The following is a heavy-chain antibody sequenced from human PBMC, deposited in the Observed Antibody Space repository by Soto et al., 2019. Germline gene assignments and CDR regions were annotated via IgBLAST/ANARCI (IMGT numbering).Heavy chain of an antibody. CDR2: ISYDGSNK. CDR3: ARDLCGGDCYPGYFDY. V-gene: IGHV3-30-3*01. Sequence: PGGSLRLSCAASGFTFSSYAMHWVRQAPGKGLEWVAVISYDGSNKYYADSVKGRFTISRDNSKNTLYLQMNSLRAEDTAVYYCARDLCGGDCYPGYFDYWGEGPLVTVSS. D-gene: IGHD2-21*02. CDR1: GFTFSSYA. J-gene: IGHJ4*02.